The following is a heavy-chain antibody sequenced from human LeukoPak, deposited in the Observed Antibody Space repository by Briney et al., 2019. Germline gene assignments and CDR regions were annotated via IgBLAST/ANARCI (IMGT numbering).Heavy chain of an antibody. V-gene: IGHV4-61*02. CDR2: IYTGGST. D-gene: IGHD5-18*01. Sequence: SETLSLTCTISGGSISSGSNYWSWIRQPAGKGLEWIGRIYTGGSTNYNPSLKSRVTISVDTSKNQFSLKLSSVTAADTAMYYCARLYSYGYPYFDYWGQGTLVTVSS. CDR3: ARLYSYGYPYFDY. J-gene: IGHJ4*02. CDR1: GGSISSGSNY.